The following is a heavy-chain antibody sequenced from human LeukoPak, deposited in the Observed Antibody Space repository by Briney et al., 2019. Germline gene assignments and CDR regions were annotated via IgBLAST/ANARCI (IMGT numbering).Heavy chain of an antibody. Sequence: SETLSLTCTVSGGSISSYYWSWIRQPPGKGLEWIGYIYTSGSTNYNPSLKSRVTISVDTSKNQSSLKLSSVTAADTAVYYCARTTLGYCSSTSCYLAYYYYYMDVWGKGTTVTVSS. CDR1: GGSISSYY. V-gene: IGHV4-4*09. D-gene: IGHD2-2*03. CDR3: ARTTLGYCSSTSCYLAYYYYYMDV. CDR2: IYTSGST. J-gene: IGHJ6*03.